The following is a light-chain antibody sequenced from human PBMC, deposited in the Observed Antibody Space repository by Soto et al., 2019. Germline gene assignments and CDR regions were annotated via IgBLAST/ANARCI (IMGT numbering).Light chain of an antibody. V-gene: IGKV1-39*01. Sequence: DIQMTQSPSSLSASVGDRVIITCRASETIYKHLNWYQQRAGKAPKLLINGGSILQSGVPSRFSGSGYGTEFTLTISSLEPEDFATYYCQQSSRSPITFGQGTRLEIK. J-gene: IGKJ5*01. CDR2: GGS. CDR1: ETIYKH. CDR3: QQSSRSPIT.